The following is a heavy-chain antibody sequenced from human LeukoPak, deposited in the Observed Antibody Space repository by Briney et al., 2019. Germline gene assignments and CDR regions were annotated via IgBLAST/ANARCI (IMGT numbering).Heavy chain of an antibody. CDR1: GYSFTSYW. J-gene: IGHJ5*02. CDR3: ARSKDDFWSGLFDP. V-gene: IGHV5-51*01. Sequence: GESLKISCKGLGYSFTSYWIGCVRQMPGKGLEWMGIIYPGDSDTRYSPSFQGQVTISADKSISTAYLQWSSLKASDTAMYYCARSKDDFWSGLFDPWGQGTLVTVSS. CDR2: IYPGDSDT. D-gene: IGHD3-3*01.